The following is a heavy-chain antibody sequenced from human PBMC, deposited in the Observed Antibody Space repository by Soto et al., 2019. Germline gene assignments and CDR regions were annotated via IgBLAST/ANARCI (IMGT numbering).Heavy chain of an antibody. D-gene: IGHD5-12*01. CDR3: ARSGYEMATISEFDY. J-gene: IGHJ4*02. Sequence: QVQLVQSGAEVKKPGSSVKVSCKASGGTFSSYAISWVRQAPGQGLEWMGGIIPIFGTANYSQKFQGRVTITADESTSTAYMELSSLRSEDTAVYYCARSGYEMATISEFDYWGQGTLVTVSS. V-gene: IGHV1-69*01. CDR2: IIPIFGTA. CDR1: GGTFSSYA.